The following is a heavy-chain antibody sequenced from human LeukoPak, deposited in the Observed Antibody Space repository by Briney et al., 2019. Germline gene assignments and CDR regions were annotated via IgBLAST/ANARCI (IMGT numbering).Heavy chain of an antibody. CDR2: FYNSGSS. CDR1: GGSISDYY. J-gene: IGHJ4*02. Sequence: TSETLSLTCTVSGGSISDYYRGWIRQPPGKGLEWIGYFYNSGSSTYNPSLKSRVTISVDTSKEQFSLKVNSVTAADTAVYYCTRGAGWLIDYWGQGILVTVSS. D-gene: IGHD3-16*01. V-gene: IGHV4-59*01. CDR3: TRGAGWLIDY.